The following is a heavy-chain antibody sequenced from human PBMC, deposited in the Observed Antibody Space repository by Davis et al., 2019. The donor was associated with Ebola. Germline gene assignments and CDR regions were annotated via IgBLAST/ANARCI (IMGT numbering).Heavy chain of an antibody. Sequence: SVMVSCKASGGTFSSYDISWVRQAPGQGLEWIGWIVVGSGNTKYGQKFPGRVTITRDMSTSTSYLYLSNLRSEDTAVYYFAASAGTVGKFDYWGQGTLVTVSS. J-gene: IGHJ4*01. CDR1: GGTFSSYD. CDR3: AASAGTVGKFDY. V-gene: IGHV1-58*02. CDR2: IVVGSGNT. D-gene: IGHD1-14*01.